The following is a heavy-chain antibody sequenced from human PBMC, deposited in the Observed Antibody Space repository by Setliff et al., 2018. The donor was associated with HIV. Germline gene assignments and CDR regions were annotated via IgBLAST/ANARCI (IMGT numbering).Heavy chain of an antibody. CDR3: ARDGWDYYDSSGVGEFDY. CDR1: GGSISNSRYY. CDR2: IYYSGST. V-gene: IGHV4-39*07. J-gene: IGHJ4*02. D-gene: IGHD3-22*01. Sequence: KTSETLSLTCTVSGGSISNSRYYWSWIRQPPGKGLEWIGSIYYSGSTYYNPSLKSRVTISVDTSKNQFSLRLSSVTAADTAVYYCARDGWDYYDSSGVGEFDYWGQGTLVTVSS.